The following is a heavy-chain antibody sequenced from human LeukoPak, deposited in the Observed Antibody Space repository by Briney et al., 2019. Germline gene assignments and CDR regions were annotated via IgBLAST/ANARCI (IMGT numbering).Heavy chain of an antibody. Sequence: GGSLRLSCAASGFTLSSSGMHWVRQAPGKGLEWVAVIWGDENHKYYGGSVRGRFTISRDNAKNTLYLQMDSLRVEDTAVYYCARDVGSAPFDYWGQGTLVTVSS. V-gene: IGHV3-33*01. CDR3: ARDVGSAPFDY. CDR1: GFTLSSSG. D-gene: IGHD6-25*01. CDR2: IWGDENHK. J-gene: IGHJ4*02.